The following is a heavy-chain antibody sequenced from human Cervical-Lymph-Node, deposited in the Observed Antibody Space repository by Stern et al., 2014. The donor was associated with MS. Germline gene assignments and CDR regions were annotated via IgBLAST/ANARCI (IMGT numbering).Heavy chain of an antibody. V-gene: IGHV5-51*03. D-gene: IGHD1-14*01. CDR2: IYPGNSDT. CDR3: ARHGGPNWNHEAHNWFDP. Sequence: EVQLVESGAEVKKPGESLKISCKGSKYNFNTHWIAWVRQMPGKGLEWLGNIYPGNSDTRYKPSLQGQVSISADKSITTAYLHFSSLKASDSAMYFCARHGGPNWNHEAHNWFDPWGQGTLVTVSS. J-gene: IGHJ5*02. CDR1: KYNFNTHW.